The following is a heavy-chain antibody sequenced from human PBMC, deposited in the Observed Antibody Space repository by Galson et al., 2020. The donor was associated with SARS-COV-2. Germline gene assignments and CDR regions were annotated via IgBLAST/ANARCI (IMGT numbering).Heavy chain of an antibody. D-gene: IGHD2-15*01. CDR1: GYPNSSGFF. V-gene: IGHV4-38-2*01. J-gene: IGHJ4*02. Sequence: ENPFPPCPVPGYPNSSGFFWGWVRQPPRQGREGKGRNPHSRSTYYNPSLKSRVTISVDTSKNQFSLKLSSVTAADTAVYYCATYSVVVVAPTPLRADYWGQGTLVTVSS. CDR3: ATYSVVVVAPTPLRADY. CDR2: NPHSRST.